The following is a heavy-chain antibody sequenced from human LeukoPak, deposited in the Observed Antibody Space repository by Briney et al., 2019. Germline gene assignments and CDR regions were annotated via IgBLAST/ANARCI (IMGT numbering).Heavy chain of an antibody. CDR3: ARTSAAAGSLYCYYYMDV. J-gene: IGHJ6*03. CDR2: IYTTGNT. CDR1: GGSISSSSYY. D-gene: IGHD6-13*01. V-gene: IGHV4-61*02. Sequence: SETLSLTCTVSGGSISSSSYYWSWIRQPAGKGLEWIGRIYTTGNTNYNPSLKSRVTISLDTSKNQFSLKLSSVTAADTAVYYCARTSAAAGSLYCYYYMDVWGKGTTVTVSS.